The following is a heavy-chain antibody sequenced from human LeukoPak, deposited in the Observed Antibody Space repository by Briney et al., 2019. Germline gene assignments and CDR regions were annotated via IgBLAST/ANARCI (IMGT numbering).Heavy chain of an antibody. Sequence: GGSLRLSCAASGFTFTSYSMNWVRQAPGKGLEWISYISYNNRTKFYADSVMGRFTISRDNAKNSLYLQMNSLRADDTAVYYCARDGAEWELPNPHFDPWGQGTLVTVSS. D-gene: IGHD1-7*01. CDR2: ISYNNRTK. CDR3: ARDGAEWELPNPHFDP. V-gene: IGHV3-48*01. J-gene: IGHJ5*02. CDR1: GFTFTSYS.